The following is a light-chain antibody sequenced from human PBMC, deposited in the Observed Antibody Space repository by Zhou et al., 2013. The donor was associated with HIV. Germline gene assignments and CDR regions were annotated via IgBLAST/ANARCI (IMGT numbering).Light chain of an antibody. J-gene: IGKJ1*01. CDR1: QSVSSN. CDR2: GAS. V-gene: IGKV3-20*01. Sequence: EIVMTQSPATLSVSPGERATLSCRASQSVSSNLAWYQQKPGQAPRLLIYGASSRATGIPDRFSGGGSGTDFTLTISRLEPEDSAVYYCQQYGSSPPRTFGQGTKVEIK. CDR3: QQYGSSPPRT.